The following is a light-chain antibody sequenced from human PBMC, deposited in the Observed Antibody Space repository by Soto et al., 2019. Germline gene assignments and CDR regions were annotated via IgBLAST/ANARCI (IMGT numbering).Light chain of an antibody. CDR2: AAS. Sequence: DIPLTQSPSFLSASVGDRGTITCRASQGISSYLAWYQQKPGKAPKLLIYAASTLQSGVPSRFSGSGSGTEFTLTIRSLQPEDFATYYCQQLNSYPLTFGQGTRLEIK. CDR1: QGISSY. V-gene: IGKV1-9*01. J-gene: IGKJ5*01. CDR3: QQLNSYPLT.